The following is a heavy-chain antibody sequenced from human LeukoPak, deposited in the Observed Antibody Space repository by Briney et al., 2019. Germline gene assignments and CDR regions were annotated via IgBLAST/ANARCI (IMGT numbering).Heavy chain of an antibody. J-gene: IGHJ6*03. CDR3: ARTYDFWSGGIYYMDV. CDR1: GGSISSYY. V-gene: IGHV4-59*01. Sequence: SETLSLTCTVSGGSISSYYWSWIRQTPGKGLEWIGYIYYSGSTNYNPSLKSRVTISVDTSKNQFSLKLSSVTAADTAVYYCARTYDFWSGGIYYMDVWGKGTTVTVSS. CDR2: IYYSGST. D-gene: IGHD3-3*01.